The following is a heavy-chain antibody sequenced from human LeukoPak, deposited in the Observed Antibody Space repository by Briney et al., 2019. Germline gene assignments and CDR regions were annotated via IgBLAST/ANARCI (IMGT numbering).Heavy chain of an antibody. CDR1: GGSISSYY. D-gene: IGHD1-7*01. Sequence: SETLSLTCTVSGGSISSYYWSWIRQPPGKGLEWIGYIYYSGSTNYNPSLKSRVTISVDTSKNQFSLKLSSVTAADAAVYYCARSETYNWNYVPHFDYWGQGTLVTVSS. V-gene: IGHV4-59*01. CDR3: ARSETYNWNYVPHFDY. CDR2: IYYSGST. J-gene: IGHJ4*02.